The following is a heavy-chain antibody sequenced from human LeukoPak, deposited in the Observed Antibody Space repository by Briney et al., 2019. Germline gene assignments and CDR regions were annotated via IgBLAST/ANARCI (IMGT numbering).Heavy chain of an antibody. V-gene: IGHV4-59*01. J-gene: IGHJ4*02. Sequence: SETLSLTCTVSSGSFNTYYWSWIRQPPGKGLEWLGYIYYSGSTNYNPSLKSRVTISVDTSKNQFSLKLSSVTAADTAVYYCARVVTVRGVIFDYWGQGTLVTVSS. D-gene: IGHD3-10*01. CDR3: ARVVTVRGVIFDY. CDR2: IYYSGST. CDR1: SGSFNTYY.